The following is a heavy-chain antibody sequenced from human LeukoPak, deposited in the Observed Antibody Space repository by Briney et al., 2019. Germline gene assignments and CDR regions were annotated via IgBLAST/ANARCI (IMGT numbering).Heavy chain of an antibody. CDR1: GGSISSGGYY. J-gene: IGHJ5*02. CDR2: IYTSGST. Sequence: PSETLSLTCTVSGGSISSGGYYWSWIHQHPGKGLEWIGRIYTSGSTNYNPSLKSRVTMSVDTSKNQFSLKLSSVTAADTAVYYCAREAVFGVGNWFDPWGQGTLVTVSS. D-gene: IGHD3-3*01. CDR3: AREAVFGVGNWFDP. V-gene: IGHV4-61*02.